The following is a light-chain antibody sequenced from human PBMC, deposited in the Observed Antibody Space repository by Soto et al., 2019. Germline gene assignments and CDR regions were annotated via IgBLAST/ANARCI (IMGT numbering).Light chain of an antibody. CDR3: ASWDDSLTVL. CDR2: NDN. V-gene: IGLV1-44*01. CDR1: SCNIGDNG. Sequence: QSVLSQPPSASGTPGQGVTISCSGSSCNIGDNGVNWYQQLPGTAPKLLIYNDNQRPSGVPDRFSGSKSGTSASLAISGLQSEDEADYYCASWDDSLTVLFGGGTKLTVL. J-gene: IGLJ3*02.